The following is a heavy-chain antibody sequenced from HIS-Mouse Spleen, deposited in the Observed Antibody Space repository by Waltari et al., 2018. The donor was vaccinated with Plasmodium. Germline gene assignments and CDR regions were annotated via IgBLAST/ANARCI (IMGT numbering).Heavy chain of an antibody. CDR1: CYHLNSYG. CDR2: ISPYNGNT. J-gene: IGHJ3*02. D-gene: IGHD6-19*01. V-gene: IGHV1-18*01. CDR3: ARGSAGDAFDI. Sequence: QVQVAASGAGVKKPGAPVKVFCKASCYHLNSYGISWVRQAPGQGLEWMGWISPYNGNTNFAQKLQGRVTMTTDTSTSTAYMELRSLRSDDTAVYYCARGSAGDAFDIWGQGTMVTVSS.